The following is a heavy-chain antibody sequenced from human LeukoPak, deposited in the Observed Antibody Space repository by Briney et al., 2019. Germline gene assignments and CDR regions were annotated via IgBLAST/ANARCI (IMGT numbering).Heavy chain of an antibody. CDR2: IIPILGIA. CDR3: ARAVNLVGASMVDYYDGMDV. D-gene: IGHD1-26*01. CDR1: GGTFSSYA. Sequence: ASVKVSCKASGGTFSSYAISWVRQAPGQGLEWMGRIIPILGIANYAQKFQGRVTITADKSTSTVYMELSSLRSEDTAVYYCARAVNLVGASMVDYYDGMDVWGQGTTVTVSS. J-gene: IGHJ6*02. V-gene: IGHV1-69*04.